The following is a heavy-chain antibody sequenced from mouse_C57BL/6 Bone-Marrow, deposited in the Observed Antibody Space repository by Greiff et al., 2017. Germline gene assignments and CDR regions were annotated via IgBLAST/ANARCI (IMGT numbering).Heavy chain of an antibody. CDR2: INPGSGGT. Sequence: VMLVESGAELVRPGTSVKVSCKASGYAFTNYLIEWVKQRPGQGLEWIGVINPGSGGTNYNEKFKGKATLTADKSSSTAYMQLSSLASADSAVYFCACGNIGYGCFAYWGQGTLVTVSA. D-gene: IGHD2-2*01. CDR3: ACGNIGYGCFAY. CDR1: GYAFTNYL. J-gene: IGHJ3*01. V-gene: IGHV1-54*01.